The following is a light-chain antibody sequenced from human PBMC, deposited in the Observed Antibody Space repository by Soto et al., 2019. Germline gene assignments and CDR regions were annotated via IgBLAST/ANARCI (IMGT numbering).Light chain of an antibody. Sequence: DIQMTQSPSTLSASVGDRVTITCRASQSISSWLAWYQQKPGKAPKLLIFDASGLESGVPSRFSGSGSGTEFTLTISSLQPDDFATYYCLQYNSYRAFGQGTKVDIK. CDR1: QSISSW. V-gene: IGKV1-5*01. J-gene: IGKJ1*01. CDR2: DAS. CDR3: LQYNSYRA.